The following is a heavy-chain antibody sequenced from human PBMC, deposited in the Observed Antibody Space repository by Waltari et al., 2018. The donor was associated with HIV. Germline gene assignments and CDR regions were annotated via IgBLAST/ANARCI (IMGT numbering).Heavy chain of an antibody. Sequence: LVESGGALVKPGRSLRLSCSASAFLFQDYAMHWVRQAPGKCLGLGSGISYNSGTTAYAASVKGGLTISRGNAKSSRFLQMNSLRPEDTAFYYCVKGGAGPTTQYFDSWGQGTLVIVSS. CDR1: AFLFQDYA. CDR2: ISYNSGTT. D-gene: IGHD1-1*01. CDR3: VKGGAGPTTQYFDS. V-gene: IGHV3-9*01. J-gene: IGHJ4*02.